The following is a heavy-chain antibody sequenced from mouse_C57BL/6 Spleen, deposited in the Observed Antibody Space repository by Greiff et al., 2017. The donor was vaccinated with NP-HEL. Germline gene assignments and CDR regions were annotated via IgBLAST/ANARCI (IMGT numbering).Heavy chain of an antibody. CDR2: ISSGGDYI. J-gene: IGHJ4*01. Sequence: EVQRVESGEGLVKPGGSLKLSCAASGFTFSSYAMSWVRQTPEKRLEWVAYISSGGDYIYYADTVKGRFTISRDNARNTLYLQMTSLKSEDTAMYYCTRDNSNYDAMDYWGQGTSVTVSS. D-gene: IGHD2-5*01. CDR1: GFTFSSYA. V-gene: IGHV5-9-1*02. CDR3: TRDNSNYDAMDY.